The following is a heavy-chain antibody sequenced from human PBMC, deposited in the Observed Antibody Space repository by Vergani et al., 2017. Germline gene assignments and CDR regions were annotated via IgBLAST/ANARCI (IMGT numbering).Heavy chain of an antibody. D-gene: IGHD6-19*01. V-gene: IGHV3-23*04. J-gene: IGHJ4*02. CDR1: GGTFSSYA. CDR2: ISGSGGST. CDR3: AAGYSSGWYEEGFDY. Sequence: VQLVQSGAEVKKPGSSVKVSCKASGGTFSSYAMSWVRQAPGKGLEWVSAISGSGGSTYYADSVKGRFTISRDNSKNTLYLQMNSLRAEDTAVYYCAAGYSSGWYEEGFDYWGQGTLVTVSS.